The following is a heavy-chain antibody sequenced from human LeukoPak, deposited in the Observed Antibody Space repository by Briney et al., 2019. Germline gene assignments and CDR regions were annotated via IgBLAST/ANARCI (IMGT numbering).Heavy chain of an antibody. J-gene: IGHJ4*02. Sequence: ASVKVSCKASGYTFTGYYMHWVRQAPGQGLEWMGWINPNSGGTNYAQKFQGWVTMTRDTSISTAYMELSRLRSDDTAVYYCAREVLRYSYGPFDYWGQGTLVTVSS. CDR2: INPNSGGT. CDR1: GYTFTGYY. V-gene: IGHV1-2*04. D-gene: IGHD5-18*01. CDR3: AREVLRYSYGPFDY.